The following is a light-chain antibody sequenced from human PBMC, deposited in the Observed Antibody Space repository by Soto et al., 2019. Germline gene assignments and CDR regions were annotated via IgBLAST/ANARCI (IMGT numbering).Light chain of an antibody. Sequence: QPVLTQPPSASGTPGQGVTISCSGSSSNIGSNSVTWYQQLPGTAPKLLIYSNNQRPSGVPERFSGPKSGTSASLAISGLQSEDEADYYCAAWDDSLSGLVFGGGTKVTVL. CDR1: SSNIGSNS. V-gene: IGLV1-44*01. J-gene: IGLJ3*02. CDR3: AAWDDSLSGLV. CDR2: SNN.